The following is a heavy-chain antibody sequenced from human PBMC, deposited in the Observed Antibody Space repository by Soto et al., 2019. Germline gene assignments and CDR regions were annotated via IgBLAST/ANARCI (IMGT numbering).Heavy chain of an antibody. CDR1: GGTFSSYT. J-gene: IGHJ5*02. CDR2: IIPILGIA. Sequence: QVQLVQSGAEVKKPGSSVKVSCKASGGTFSSYTIRWVRQVPGQGLVWMGRIIPILGIANYAQKFQGRVTITADKSTSTAYMVLSSLRSEDTAVYYCALFSTQAWFDPWGQGTMVTVSS. CDR3: ALFSTQAWFDP. D-gene: IGHD2-2*01. V-gene: IGHV1-69*02.